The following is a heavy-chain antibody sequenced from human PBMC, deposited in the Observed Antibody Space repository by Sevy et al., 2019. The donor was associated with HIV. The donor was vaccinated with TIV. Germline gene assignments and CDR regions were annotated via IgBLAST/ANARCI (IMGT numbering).Heavy chain of an antibody. V-gene: IGHV4-59*01. CDR2: IYYSGST. CDR1: GGSISSYY. J-gene: IGHJ4*02. Sequence: SETLSLTCTVSGGSISSYYWSWIRQPPGKGLEWIGYIYYSGSTNYNPSIKSRVTISVDTSKNQFSLKLSSVTAADTAVYYCARVGDYGSGSYYHYWGQGTLVTVSS. D-gene: IGHD3-10*01. CDR3: ARVGDYGSGSYYHY.